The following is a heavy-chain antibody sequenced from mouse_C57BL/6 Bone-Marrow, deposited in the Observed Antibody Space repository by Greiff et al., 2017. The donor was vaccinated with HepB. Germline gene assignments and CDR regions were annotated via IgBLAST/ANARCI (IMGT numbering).Heavy chain of an antibody. V-gene: IGHV6-3*01. CDR2: IRLKSDNYAT. CDR3: TGSDYYGSSGY. CDR1: GFTFSNYW. J-gene: IGHJ2*01. Sequence: EVKLVESGGGLVQPGGSMKLSCVASGFTFSNYWMNWVRQSPEKGLEWVAQIRLKSDNYATHYAESVKGRFTISRDDSKSSVYLQMNNLRAEDTGIYYCTGSDYYGSSGYWGQGTTLTVSS. D-gene: IGHD1-1*01.